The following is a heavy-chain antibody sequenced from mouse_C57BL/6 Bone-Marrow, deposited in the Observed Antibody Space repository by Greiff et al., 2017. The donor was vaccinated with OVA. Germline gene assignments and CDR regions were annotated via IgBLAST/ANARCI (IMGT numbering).Heavy chain of an antibody. Sequence: QVQLQQSGAELVKPGASVKLSCKASGYAFRSYWMTWVKQRPGKGLEWIGQIYPGDGYTNYTGKLKGKATLTADKSSSNASLQLSSLTSEDSAVSCGARPGWLLRSFADWGPGTLVTVSA. CDR1: GYAFRSYW. CDR2: IYPGDGYT. D-gene: IGHD2-3*01. J-gene: IGHJ3*01. CDR3: ARPGWLLRSFAD. V-gene: IGHV1-80*01.